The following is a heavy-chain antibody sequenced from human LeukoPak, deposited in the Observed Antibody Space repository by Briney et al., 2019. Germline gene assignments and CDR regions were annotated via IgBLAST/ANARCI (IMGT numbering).Heavy chain of an antibody. Sequence: SETLSLTCTVSGGSISSSSYYWGWIRQPPGKGLEWIGSIYYSGSTYYNPSLKGRVTISVDTSKNQFSLKLSSVTAADTAVYYCARHSAGKNAFDIWGQGTMVTVSS. J-gene: IGHJ3*02. V-gene: IGHV4-39*01. CDR2: IYYSGST. CDR3: ARHSAGKNAFDI. CDR1: GGSISSSSYY.